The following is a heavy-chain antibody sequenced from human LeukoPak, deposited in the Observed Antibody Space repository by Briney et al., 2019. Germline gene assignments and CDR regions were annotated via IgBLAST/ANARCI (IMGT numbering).Heavy chain of an antibody. Sequence: PSETLSLTCTVSGGSISSGDYYWSWIRQPPGKGVEWIGYIYYSGSTYYNPSLKSRVTISVDTSKNQFSLKLSSVTAADTAVYCCAIIFDDYSNYGGPWGKGTLVTVSS. D-gene: IGHD4-11*01. CDR1: GGSISSGDYY. J-gene: IGHJ5*02. CDR2: IYYSGST. V-gene: IGHV4-30-4*08. CDR3: AIIFDDYSNYGGP.